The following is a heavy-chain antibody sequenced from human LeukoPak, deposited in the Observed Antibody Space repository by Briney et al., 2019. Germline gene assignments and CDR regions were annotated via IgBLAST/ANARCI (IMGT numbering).Heavy chain of an antibody. Sequence: SETLSLTCAVYGVSFSGYYWSWIRQPPGKGLEWIGEINHSGSTNYNPSLKSRVTISVDTSKNLFSLKLSSVTAADTAVYYCARLSAYCGGDCYPQLDYWGQGTLVTVSS. CDR1: GVSFSGYY. CDR2: INHSGST. J-gene: IGHJ4*02. CDR3: ARLSAYCGGDCYPQLDY. D-gene: IGHD2-21*02. V-gene: IGHV4-34*01.